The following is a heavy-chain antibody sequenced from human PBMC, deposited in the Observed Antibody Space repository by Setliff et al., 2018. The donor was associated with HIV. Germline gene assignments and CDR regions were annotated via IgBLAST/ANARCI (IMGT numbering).Heavy chain of an antibody. D-gene: IGHD1-26*01. Sequence: SCAASGFTFNTYAMSWVRQAPGKGLEWVSVISGSGASTFYADSVKGRFTISRDNSKNTLYLQMNSLRAEDTAVYYCAKFSGRYTYRKFIDSWGQGTLVTVSS. V-gene: IGHV3-23*01. J-gene: IGHJ4*02. CDR1: GFTFNTYA. CDR2: ISGSGAST. CDR3: AKFSGRYTYRKFIDS.